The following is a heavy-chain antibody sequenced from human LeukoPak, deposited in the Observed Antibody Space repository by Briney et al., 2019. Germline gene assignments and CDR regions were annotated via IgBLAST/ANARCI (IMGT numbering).Heavy chain of an antibody. CDR2: ISAYNGNT. J-gene: IGHJ1*01. Sequence: ASVKVSCKASGYTFTSYGISWVRQAPGQGLEWMGWISAYNGNTNYAQKLQGRVTTTTDTSTSTAYMELRSLRSDDTAVYYCARYCSGGSCYPAEYFQHWGQGTLVTVSS. V-gene: IGHV1-18*01. D-gene: IGHD2-15*01. CDR3: ARYCSGGSCYPAEYFQH. CDR1: GYTFTSYG.